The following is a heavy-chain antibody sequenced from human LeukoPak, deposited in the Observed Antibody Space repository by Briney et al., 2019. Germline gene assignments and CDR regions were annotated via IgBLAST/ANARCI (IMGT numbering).Heavy chain of an antibody. CDR1: GFTFSDYY. CDR3: ASQYCSSTSCYTPFDY. V-gene: IGHV3-7*01. CDR2: IKQDGSEK. J-gene: IGHJ4*02. D-gene: IGHD2-2*02. Sequence: GGSLRLSCAASGFTFSDYYMSWIRQAPGKGLEWVANIKQDGSEKYYVDSVKGRFTISRDNAKNSLYLQMNSLRAEDTAVYYCASQYCSSTSCYTPFDYWGQGTLVTVSS.